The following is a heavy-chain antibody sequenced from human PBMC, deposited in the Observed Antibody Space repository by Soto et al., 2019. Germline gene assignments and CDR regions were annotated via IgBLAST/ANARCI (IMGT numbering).Heavy chain of an antibody. J-gene: IGHJ4*02. V-gene: IGHV4-59*08. CDR1: GGSISSNY. Sequence: SETLSLTCSVSGGSISSNYWRWIRQPPGKGLEWIGYIYYSGSTNYNPSLRSRVTISIDTSKNQFSLKLSSVTAADTAVYYCASYLGVSGGNDYWGQGTLVTVSS. CDR2: IYYSGST. CDR3: ASYLGVSGGNDY. D-gene: IGHD2-15*01.